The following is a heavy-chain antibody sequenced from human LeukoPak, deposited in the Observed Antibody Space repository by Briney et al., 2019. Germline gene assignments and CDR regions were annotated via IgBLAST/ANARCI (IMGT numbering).Heavy chain of an antibody. Sequence: ASVKVSCKASGYTFTNYGITWVRQAPGQGLEWMGWISAYNDKTNYAPKLQGRVTMTTDTSTSTAFMELRNLRSDDTAVYYCARVPGHIVVVTTTDLYFDYWGQGTLVTVSS. CDR3: ARVPGHIVVVTTTDLYFDY. J-gene: IGHJ4*02. CDR1: GYTFTNYG. D-gene: IGHD2-21*02. V-gene: IGHV1-18*01. CDR2: ISAYNDKT.